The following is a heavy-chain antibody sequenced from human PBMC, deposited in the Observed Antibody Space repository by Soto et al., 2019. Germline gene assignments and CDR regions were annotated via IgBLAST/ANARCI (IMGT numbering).Heavy chain of an antibody. Sequence: QVQLVQSGAEVKKPGASVKVSCKASGYTFSRSGISWVRQAPGQGLEWMGWINGYNGNTNYTQKMQGRITMTTDTPTSTAYMELRSLRSDDTAVYYCARMGDVPYYCYGMDVWGRGTTVIVSS. V-gene: IGHV1-18*01. D-gene: IGHD3-16*01. CDR1: GYTFSRSG. CDR3: ARMGDVPYYCYGMDV. J-gene: IGHJ6*02. CDR2: INGYNGNT.